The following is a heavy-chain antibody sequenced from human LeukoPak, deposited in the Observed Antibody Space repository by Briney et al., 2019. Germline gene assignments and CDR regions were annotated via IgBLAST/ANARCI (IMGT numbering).Heavy chain of an antibody. Sequence: SETLSLTCAVYGGSFSGYYWSWIRQPPGKGLEWIGEINHSGSTNYNPSLKSRVTISVDTSKNQFSLKLSSVTAADTAVYYCARATRSALGYWGQGTLVPVSS. J-gene: IGHJ4*02. CDR1: GGSFSGYY. CDR3: ARATRSALGY. V-gene: IGHV4-34*01. CDR2: INHSGST. D-gene: IGHD1-26*01.